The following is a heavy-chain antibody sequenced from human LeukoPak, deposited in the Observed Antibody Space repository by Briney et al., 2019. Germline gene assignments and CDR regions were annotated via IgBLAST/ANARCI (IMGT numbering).Heavy chain of an antibody. CDR3: ARILRGSGASNWFDS. V-gene: IGHV3-7*01. D-gene: IGHD3-10*01. CDR2: IKEHGSEK. J-gene: IGHJ5*01. Sequence: PGGSLRLSCAASGFTFSSYWMTWVRQAPGKGLEWVASIKEHGSEKYFVDSVKGRFTISRDDAKNSVYLQMDSLTAEDTAVYCCARILRGSGASNWFDSWGQGTQVTVST. CDR1: GFTFSSYW.